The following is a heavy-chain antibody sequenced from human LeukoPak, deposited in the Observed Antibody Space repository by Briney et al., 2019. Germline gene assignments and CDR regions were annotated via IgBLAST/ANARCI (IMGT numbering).Heavy chain of an antibody. CDR2: IFYTGNT. J-gene: IGHJ4*02. D-gene: IGHD6-6*01. V-gene: IGHV4-39*01. CDR3: ARAGSSIAARPPDY. Sequence: PSETLSLTCSVSGVYFSSSGCYWGWIRQPPGKGLEWIGSIFYTGNTYYNPSLKSRITISAGTSKNQFSLELRFVTAADTAVYYCARAGSSIAARPPDYWGQGTLVIVSS. CDR1: GVYFSSSGCY.